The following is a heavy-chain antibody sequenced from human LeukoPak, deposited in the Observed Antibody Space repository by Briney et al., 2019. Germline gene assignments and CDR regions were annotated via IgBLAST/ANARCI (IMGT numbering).Heavy chain of an antibody. CDR2: ISSSSSYI. D-gene: IGHD3-22*01. J-gene: IGHJ3*02. V-gene: IGHV3-21*04. CDR1: GFTFSSYS. CDR3: AKNFSGYSAFDI. Sequence: GGSLRLSCAASGFTFSSYSMNWVRQAPGKGLEWVSSISSSSSYIYYADSVKGRFTISRDNSKNTLYLQMNSLRAEDTAVYYCAKNFSGYSAFDIWGQGTMVTVSS.